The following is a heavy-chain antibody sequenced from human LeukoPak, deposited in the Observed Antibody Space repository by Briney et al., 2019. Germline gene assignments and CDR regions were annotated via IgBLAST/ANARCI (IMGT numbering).Heavy chain of an antibody. V-gene: IGHV3-7*04. J-gene: IGHJ4*02. Sequence: GGSLRLSCAVSGFTFSSYWMSWVRQAPGKGLEWVANIKQDGSEKYYVDSVKGRFTISRDNAKNSLYLQMNSLRAEDTAVYYCARSPVYCGGDCYSNYWGQGTLVTVSS. D-gene: IGHD2-21*02. CDR2: IKQDGSEK. CDR3: ARSPVYCGGDCYSNY. CDR1: GFTFSSYW.